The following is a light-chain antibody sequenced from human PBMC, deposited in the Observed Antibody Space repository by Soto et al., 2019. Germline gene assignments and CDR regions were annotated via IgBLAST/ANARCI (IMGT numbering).Light chain of an antibody. Sequence: SVLTQPHSASGTPGQMVTISCSGSSSNIGTSSVHWFQQLPGTAPKLLISTTNQRPSGVPERFSGSKSGTSASLAISGLQSEDEADYCCAAWDDSLNGHVFGTGTKVTVL. CDR1: SSNIGTSS. J-gene: IGLJ1*01. V-gene: IGLV1-44*01. CDR3: AAWDDSLNGHV. CDR2: TTN.